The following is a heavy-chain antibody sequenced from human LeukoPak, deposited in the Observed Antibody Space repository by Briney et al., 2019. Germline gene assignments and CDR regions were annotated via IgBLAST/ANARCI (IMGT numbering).Heavy chain of an antibody. Sequence: GGSLRLSCAASGFTLRSYDMSWVRQAPGKGLEWVANIKQDGSEKYYVDSVKGRFTISRDNAKNSLYLQMNSLRAEDTAVYYCARGPGGNWKDFDYWGQGTLVTVSS. CDR1: GFTLRSYD. CDR2: IKQDGSEK. D-gene: IGHD1-20*01. CDR3: ARGPGGNWKDFDY. V-gene: IGHV3-7*01. J-gene: IGHJ4*02.